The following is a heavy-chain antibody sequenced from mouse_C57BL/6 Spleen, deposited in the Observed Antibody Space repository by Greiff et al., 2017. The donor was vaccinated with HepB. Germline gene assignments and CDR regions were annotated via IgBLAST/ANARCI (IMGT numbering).Heavy chain of an antibody. V-gene: IGHV1-64*01. J-gene: IGHJ1*03. Sequence: QVQLQQPGAELVKPGASVKLSCKASGYTFTSYWMHWVKQRPGQGLEWIGMIHPNSGSTNYNEKFKSKATLTVDKSSSTAYMQLSSLTSEDSAVYYCARDFDYYGSSYVGYFDVWGTGTTVTVSS. CDR2: IHPNSGST. D-gene: IGHD1-1*01. CDR3: ARDFDYYGSSYVGYFDV. CDR1: GYTFTSYW.